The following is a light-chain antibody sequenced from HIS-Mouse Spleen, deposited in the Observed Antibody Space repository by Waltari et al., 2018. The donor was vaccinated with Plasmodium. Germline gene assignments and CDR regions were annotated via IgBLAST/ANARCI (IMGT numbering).Light chain of an antibody. CDR2: EDS. Sequence: SYELTQPPSVSVSPGQTARITCSGDALPKQYAYWYQQKSGQAPVLVIYEDSKRTSGIPERFSGSSSWTMATLTISGAQVEDEADYYCYSTDSSGNHRVFGGGTKLTVL. CDR3: YSTDSSGNHRV. CDR1: ALPKQY. J-gene: IGLJ3*02. V-gene: IGLV3-10*01.